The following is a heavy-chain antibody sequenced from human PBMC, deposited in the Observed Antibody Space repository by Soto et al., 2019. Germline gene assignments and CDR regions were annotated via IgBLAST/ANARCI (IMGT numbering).Heavy chain of an antibody. Sequence: SVKVSCKASGGTFSSYAISWVRQAPGQGLEWMGGIIPIFGTANYAQKFQGRVTITADESTSTAYMELSSLRSEDTAVYYCARGAVDTAMVRDAFDICGQGTTVTVSS. D-gene: IGHD5-18*01. J-gene: IGHJ3*02. CDR1: GGTFSSYA. CDR2: IIPIFGTA. V-gene: IGHV1-69*13. CDR3: ARGAVDTAMVRDAFDI.